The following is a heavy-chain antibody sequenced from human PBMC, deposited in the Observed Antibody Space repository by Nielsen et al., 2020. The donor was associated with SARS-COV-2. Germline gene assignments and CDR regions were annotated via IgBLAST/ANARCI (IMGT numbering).Heavy chain of an antibody. V-gene: IGHV4-39*07. CDR2: INHSGST. Sequence: SETLSLTCTVSGGSISNSSYFWSWIRQPPGKGLEWIGEINHSGSTNYNPSLKSRVTISVDTSKNQFSLKLSSVTAADTAVYYCARGRGITMIVVVIPSYFDYWGQGTLVTVSS. CDR3: ARGRGITMIVVVIPSYFDY. D-gene: IGHD3-22*01. CDR1: GGSISNSSYF. J-gene: IGHJ4*02.